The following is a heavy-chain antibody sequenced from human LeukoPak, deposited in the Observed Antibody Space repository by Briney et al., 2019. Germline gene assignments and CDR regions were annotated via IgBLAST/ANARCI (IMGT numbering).Heavy chain of an antibody. V-gene: IGHV4-39*01. CDR2: ISYDGSS. Sequence: PSETLSLTCTVSGVSISSKNYYWGWIRQPPGKGLEWVATISYDGSSYYNPSLKSRVTISIETSKNHFSLRLSSVTAPDAAVYYCARHRRQAADYWGQGTLVTVSS. CDR3: ARHRRQAADY. J-gene: IGHJ4*02. D-gene: IGHD2-15*01. CDR1: GVSISSKNYY.